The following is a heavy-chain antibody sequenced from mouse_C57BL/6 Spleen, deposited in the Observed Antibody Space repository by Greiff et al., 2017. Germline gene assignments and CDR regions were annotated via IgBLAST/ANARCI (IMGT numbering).Heavy chain of an antibody. CDR1: GHTFTSYW. V-gene: IGHV1-55*01. J-gene: IGHJ4*01. D-gene: IGHD2-5*01. Sequence: QVQLQQPGAELVKPGASVKMSCKASGHTFTSYWITWVKQRPGQGLEWIGDIYPGSGSTNYNEKFKSKATLTVDTSSSTAYMQLSSLTSEDSAVYYCAKGDSNYVDYAMDYWGQGTSVTVSS. CDR3: AKGDSNYVDYAMDY. CDR2: IYPGSGST.